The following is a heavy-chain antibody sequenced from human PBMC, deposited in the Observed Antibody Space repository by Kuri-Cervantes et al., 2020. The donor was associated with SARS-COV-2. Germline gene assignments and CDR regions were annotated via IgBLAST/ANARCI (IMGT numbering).Heavy chain of an antibody. J-gene: IGHJ6*02. CDR3: ARDLDSSGYGYYYYGMDV. CDR1: GYTFTSYA. Sequence: ASVKVSCKASGYTFTSYAMHWVRQAPGQRLEWMGWINAGNGNTKYSQKFQGRVTITRDTSASTAYMELSSLRSDDTAVYYCARDLDSSGYGYYYYGMDVWGQGTTVTVSS. V-gene: IGHV1-3*01. CDR2: INAGNGNT. D-gene: IGHD3-22*01.